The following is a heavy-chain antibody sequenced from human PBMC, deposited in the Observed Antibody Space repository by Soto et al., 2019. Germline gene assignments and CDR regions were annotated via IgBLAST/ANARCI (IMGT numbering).Heavy chain of an antibody. CDR3: ATRYIYSYGPLGPLEFDY. CDR1: GGTFSSYA. Sequence: SVKVSCKASGGTFSSYAISWVRQAPGQGLEWMGGIIPIFGTANYAQKFQGRVTITADESTSTAYMELSSLRSEDTAVYYCATRYIYSYGPLGPLEFDYWGQGTLVTVSS. CDR2: IIPIFGTA. J-gene: IGHJ4*02. D-gene: IGHD5-18*01. V-gene: IGHV1-69*13.